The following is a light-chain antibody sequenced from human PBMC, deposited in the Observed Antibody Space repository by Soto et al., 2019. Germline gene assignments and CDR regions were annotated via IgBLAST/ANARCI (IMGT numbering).Light chain of an antibody. CDR1: QTISGW. V-gene: IGKV1-5*03. Sequence: DIQMTQSPSTLSGSVGDRVTITCRASQTISGWLAWYQEKPGKAPKLLIYKASTLQSGVPSRYRGSGSGTEFTLTIGDLQPDDFAAYYCQHYSSYSEAFGQGTKVELK. CDR2: KAS. CDR3: QHYSSYSEA. J-gene: IGKJ1*01.